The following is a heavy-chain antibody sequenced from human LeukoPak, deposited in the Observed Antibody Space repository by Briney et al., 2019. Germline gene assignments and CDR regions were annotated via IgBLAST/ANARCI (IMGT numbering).Heavy chain of an antibody. CDR2: INHSGST. CDR1: GGSFSGYY. V-gene: IGHV4-34*01. D-gene: IGHD2/OR15-2a*01. J-gene: IGHJ4*02. Sequence: KPSETLPLLCAVYGGSFSGYYGSWIRQPPGKGLEWIGEINHSGSTNYNPSLKSRVTISVDTSKNQFSLKLSSVTAADTAVYYCARGLIGYCGQGNLVTVSS. CDR3: ARGLIGY.